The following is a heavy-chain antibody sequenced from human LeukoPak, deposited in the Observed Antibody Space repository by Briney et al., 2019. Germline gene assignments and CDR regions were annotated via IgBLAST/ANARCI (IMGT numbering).Heavy chain of an antibody. CDR2: IYHSGST. D-gene: IGHD3-10*01. CDR3: ARHYYGSGSYYFVFDY. V-gene: IGHV4-38-2*02. CDR1: GYSISSGYY. Sequence: SETLSLTCTVSGYSISSGYYWGWIRQPPGKGLEWIGSIYHSGSTNYNPSLKSRVTISVDTSKNQFSLKLSSVTAADTAVYYCARHYYGSGSYYFVFDYWGQGTLVTVSS. J-gene: IGHJ4*02.